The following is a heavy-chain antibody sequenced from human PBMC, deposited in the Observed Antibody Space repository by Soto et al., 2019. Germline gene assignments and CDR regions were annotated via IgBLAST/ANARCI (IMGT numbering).Heavy chain of an antibody. J-gene: IGHJ6*02. V-gene: IGHV3-49*04. CDR1: GFTFGDYA. Sequence: GGSLRLSCTASGFTFGDYAMSWVRQAPGKGLEWVGFIRSKAYGGTTEYAASVKGRFTISRDDSKSIAYLQMNSLKTEDTAVYYCTREDYRYYYYGMDVWGQGTTVTVSS. CDR2: IRSKAYGGTT. CDR3: TREDYRYYYYGMDV. D-gene: IGHD4-17*01.